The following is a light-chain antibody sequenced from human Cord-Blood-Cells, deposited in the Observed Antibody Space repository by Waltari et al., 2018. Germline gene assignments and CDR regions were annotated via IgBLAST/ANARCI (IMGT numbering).Light chain of an antibody. V-gene: IGLV2-14*01. CDR2: DVS. CDR1: SSDVGGYNY. Sequence: QSALTPPASVSGSPGQSITISCPGTSSDVGGYNYASWYQQHPGKAPKLMIYDVSNRPSGISNRFSGSKSGNTASLTISGLQAEDEADYYCSSYTSSSTVVFGGGTKLTVL. CDR3: SSYTSSSTVV. J-gene: IGLJ2*01.